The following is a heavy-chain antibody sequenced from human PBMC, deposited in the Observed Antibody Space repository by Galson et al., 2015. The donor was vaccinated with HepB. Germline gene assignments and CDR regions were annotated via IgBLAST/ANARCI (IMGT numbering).Heavy chain of an antibody. J-gene: IGHJ6*02. CDR3: ARDITMVRGVIGYYGMDV. Sequence: SVKVSCKASGYTFTGYYMHWVRQAPGQGLEWMGWINPNSGGTNYAQKFQGWVTMTRDTSISTAYMELSRLRSDDTAVYYCARDITMVRGVIGYYGMDVWGQGTTVTVSS. CDR1: GYTFTGYY. CDR2: INPNSGGT. D-gene: IGHD3-10*01. V-gene: IGHV1-2*04.